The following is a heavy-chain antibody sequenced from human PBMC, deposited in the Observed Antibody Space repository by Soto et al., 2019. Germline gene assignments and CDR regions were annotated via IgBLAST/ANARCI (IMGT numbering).Heavy chain of an antibody. CDR1: GYTFTGYY. Sequence: QVQLVQSGAEVKKPGASVKVSCKASGYTFTGYYMHWVRQAPGQGLEWMGWINPNSGGTNYAQKVQGWITRTRETSISTVYMELSRLRSDDTAVYYCARGVGSSSWANGFDPWGQGTLVTVSS. CDR3: ARGVGSSSWANGFDP. D-gene: IGHD6-13*01. J-gene: IGHJ5*02. CDR2: INPNSGGT. V-gene: IGHV1-2*04.